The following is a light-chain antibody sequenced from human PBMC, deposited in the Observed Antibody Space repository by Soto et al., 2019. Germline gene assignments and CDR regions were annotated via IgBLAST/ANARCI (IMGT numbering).Light chain of an antibody. CDR1: SSNIGTGYN. CDR2: GNS. J-gene: IGLJ1*01. V-gene: IGLV1-40*01. CDR3: QSYDSSLSGGV. Sequence: QSVLTQPPSVSGAXGQRVXXXCTGSSSNIGTGYNIHWYQQVPGTAPKLLIYGNSNRPSGVPDRFSGSKSGTSASLAITGLQAEDEADYYCQSYDSSLSGGVFGTGTKLTVL.